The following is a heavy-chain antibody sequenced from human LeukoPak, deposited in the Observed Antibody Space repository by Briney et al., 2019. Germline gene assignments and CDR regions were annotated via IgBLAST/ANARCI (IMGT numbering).Heavy chain of an antibody. CDR3: ARHRSSAAPDY. Sequence: KSSETLSLTCAVSGGSISSGGYSWSWIRQPPGKGLEWIGYIYYSGSTYYNPSLESRVTISVDTSKNQFSLKLSSVTAADTAVYYCARHRSSAAPDYWGQGTLVTVSS. J-gene: IGHJ4*02. CDR1: GGSISSGGYS. V-gene: IGHV4-30-4*07. CDR2: IYYSGST. D-gene: IGHD6-13*01.